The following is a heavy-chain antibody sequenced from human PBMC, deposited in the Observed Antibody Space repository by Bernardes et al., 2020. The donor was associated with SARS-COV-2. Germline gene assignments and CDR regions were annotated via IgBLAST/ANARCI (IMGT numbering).Heavy chain of an antibody. D-gene: IGHD3-10*01. J-gene: IGHJ5*02. V-gene: IGHV4-61*01. CDR3: ARLPAYGSGSYYTFDP. Sequence: SETLSLTCTVSGGSVSSGSYYWSWIRQPPGKGLEWIGYIYYSGSTNYNPSLKSRVTISVDTSKNQFSLKLSSVTAADTAVYYCARLPAYGSGSYYTFDPWGQGTLVTVSS. CDR1: GGSVSSGSYY. CDR2: IYYSGST.